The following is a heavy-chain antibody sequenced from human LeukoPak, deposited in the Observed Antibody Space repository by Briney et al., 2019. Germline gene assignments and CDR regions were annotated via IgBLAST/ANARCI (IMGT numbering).Heavy chain of an antibody. Sequence: SETLSLTCAVAGYSISTGNHWGWIRQSPEKGLEWIGSIHYSGSTLYNPSLKSRVTISIDTSKNQFSLRLNSVTAADTAVYYCARKIRGYCGGDCYSVWGQGTLVTVSS. D-gene: IGHD2-21*02. V-gene: IGHV4-38-2*01. J-gene: IGHJ4*02. CDR2: IHYSGST. CDR3: ARKIRGYCGGDCYSV. CDR1: GYSISTGNH.